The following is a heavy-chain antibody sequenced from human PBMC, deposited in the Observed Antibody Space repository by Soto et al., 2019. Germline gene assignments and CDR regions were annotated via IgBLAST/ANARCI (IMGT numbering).Heavy chain of an antibody. V-gene: IGHV3-48*02. Sequence: EVQLVESGGGLVQPGGSLRLSCAASGFTFNTYSRNWVRQAPGKGLEWLSYISSSSSTIYYADSVKGRFTISRDNAKNSLYLQMNSLRDEDTAVFFCARGYYYGMDVWGQGTTVTVAS. CDR2: ISSSSSTI. CDR1: GFTFNTYS. CDR3: ARGYYYGMDV. J-gene: IGHJ6*02.